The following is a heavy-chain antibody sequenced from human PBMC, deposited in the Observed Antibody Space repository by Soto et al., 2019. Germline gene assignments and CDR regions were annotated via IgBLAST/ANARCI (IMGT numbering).Heavy chain of an antibody. CDR2: IHYSGTT. V-gene: IGHV4-4*02. CDR1: GVSISSSHW. D-gene: IGHD3-3*01. Sequence: QVQLQESGPGLVKSSGTLSLTCAVSGVSISSSHWWTWVRQPPGKGLEWIGEIHYSGTTNYNSPLGGGVTISADKSKNQFSLNLISVTAADTAIYYCARCAYGSYTFGIDAWGQGTTVTVSS. J-gene: IGHJ6*02. CDR3: ARCAYGSYTFGIDA.